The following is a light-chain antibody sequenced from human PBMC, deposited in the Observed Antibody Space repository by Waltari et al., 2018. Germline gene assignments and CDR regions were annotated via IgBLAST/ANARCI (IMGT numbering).Light chain of an antibody. CDR1: TSNIGPNY. CDR2: DND. Sequence: VLTQPPSVSAAPGHTVTISCSGSTSNIGPNYVSWYQQVPGTAPKLLIYDNDNRPSGIPDRFSGSKSGTSATLGITGRQTGDEADYYCGTWETSLSAVVFGGGTKLTVL. V-gene: IGLV1-51*01. CDR3: GTWETSLSAVV. J-gene: IGLJ2*01.